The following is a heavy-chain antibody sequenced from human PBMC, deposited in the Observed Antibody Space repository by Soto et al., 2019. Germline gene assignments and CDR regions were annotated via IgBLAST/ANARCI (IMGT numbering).Heavy chain of an antibody. V-gene: IGHV4-4*02. CDR3: ARDSYSIGYQAAFDI. D-gene: IGHD2-15*01. CDR1: GGSISNFNW. Sequence: SETLSLTCAVSGGSISNFNWWRWVRQSPGERVEWIGEIYRSGDTNYTPSLKSRVTISLDKSKNPLSLTVSSVTAEDTAVYFCARDSYSIGYQAAFDIWGQGTMVTVSS. J-gene: IGHJ3*02. CDR2: IYRSGDT.